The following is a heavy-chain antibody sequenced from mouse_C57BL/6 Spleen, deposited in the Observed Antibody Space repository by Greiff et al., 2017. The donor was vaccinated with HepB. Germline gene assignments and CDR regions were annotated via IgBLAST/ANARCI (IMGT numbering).Heavy chain of an antibody. V-gene: IGHV1-26*01. CDR3: ARGGDDYDAEFAY. CDR2: INPNNGGT. CDR1: GYTFTDYY. Sequence: VQLQQSGPELVKPGASVKISCKASGYTFTDYYMNWVKQSHGKSLEWIGDINPNNGGTSYNQKFKGKATLTVDKSSSTAYMELRSLTSEDSAVYYCARGGDDYDAEFAYWGQGTLVTVSA. J-gene: IGHJ3*01. D-gene: IGHD2-4*01.